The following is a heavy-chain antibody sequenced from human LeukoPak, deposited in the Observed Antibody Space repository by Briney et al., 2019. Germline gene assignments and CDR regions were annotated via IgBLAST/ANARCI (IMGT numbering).Heavy chain of an antibody. Sequence: PGESLKISCKGSGYSFTSYWISWVRQMPGKGLEWMGRIDPSDSYTNYSPSFQGHVTISADKSISTAYLQWSSLKASDTATYYCARRKQLVSGMDVWGQGTTVTVSS. D-gene: IGHD6-6*01. CDR3: ARRKQLVSGMDV. J-gene: IGHJ6*02. CDR2: IDPSDSYT. CDR1: GYSFTSYW. V-gene: IGHV5-10-1*01.